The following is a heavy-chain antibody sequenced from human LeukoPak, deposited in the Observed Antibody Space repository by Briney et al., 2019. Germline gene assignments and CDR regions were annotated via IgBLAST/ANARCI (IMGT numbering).Heavy chain of an antibody. CDR1: GYTFTSHG. Sequence: ASVKVSCKASGYTFTSHGITWVRQAPGQGFEWLGWISAYNGDTKYPETSQVRVTLTTDTSTKTVYMELRNLKSDDTAVYYCARGGSGSYYDYWGQGTLITVSS. V-gene: IGHV1-18*01. D-gene: IGHD3-10*01. CDR2: ISAYNGDT. CDR3: ARGGSGSYYDY. J-gene: IGHJ4*02.